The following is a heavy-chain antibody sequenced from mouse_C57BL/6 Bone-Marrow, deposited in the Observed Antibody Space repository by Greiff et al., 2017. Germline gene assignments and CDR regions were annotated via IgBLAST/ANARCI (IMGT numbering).Heavy chain of an antibody. CDR1: EYEFPSYD. J-gene: IGHJ2*01. D-gene: IGHD2-12*01. Sequence: EVKVVESGGGLVQPGESLKLSCESYEYEFPSYDMSWVRKTPEKRLELVAAINSNGGSTYYPDTMERRFIISRDNTKQTLYLQMSSLRSEDTAVYYCAKPPVVNYFDYWGQGTTLTVSA. V-gene: IGHV5-2*01. CDR2: INSNGGST. CDR3: AKPPVVNYFDY.